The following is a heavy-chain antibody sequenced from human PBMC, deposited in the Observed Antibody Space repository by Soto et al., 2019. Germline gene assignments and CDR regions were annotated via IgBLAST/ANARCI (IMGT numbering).Heavy chain of an antibody. J-gene: IGHJ4*02. Sequence: SETLFLTCTVSGGSISSYYWSWIRQPPGKGLEWIGYIYYSGSTNYNPSLKSRVTISVDTSKNQFSLKLSSVTAADTAVYYCARSDGRYWGQGTLVTVSS. CDR1: GGSISSYY. CDR3: ARSDGRY. V-gene: IGHV4-59*01. CDR2: IYYSGST.